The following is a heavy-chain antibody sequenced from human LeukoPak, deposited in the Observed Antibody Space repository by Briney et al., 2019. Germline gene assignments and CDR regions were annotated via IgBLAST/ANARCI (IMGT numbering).Heavy chain of an antibody. D-gene: IGHD6-19*01. CDR2: ISGSGGST. J-gene: IGHJ4*02. CDR3: AKMALPFATVAGTGLDS. Sequence: GGSLRLSCAASGFTFSSYAMSWVRQAPGKGLEWVSAISGSGGSTYYADAVKGRFTISRDNSKNTLFLQLSSLRAEDSALYYCAKMALPFATVAGTGLDSWGQGALVTVSS. V-gene: IGHV3-23*01. CDR1: GFTFSSYA.